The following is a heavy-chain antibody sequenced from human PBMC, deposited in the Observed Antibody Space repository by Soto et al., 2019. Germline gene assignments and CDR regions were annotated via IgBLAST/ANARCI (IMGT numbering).Heavy chain of an antibody. CDR3: AKDSTMVRGVILDLFDY. CDR1: GFTFSTYA. CDR2: ISDSGGST. Sequence: EVQLLESGGGLVQPGGSLRLSCAASGFTFSTYAMSWVRQAPGKGLEGVSTISDSGGSTYYADSVKGRFTISRDNSKNTLYLQMNSLRAEDTAVYYCAKDSTMVRGVILDLFDYWGQGTLVTVSS. D-gene: IGHD3-10*01. J-gene: IGHJ4*02. V-gene: IGHV3-23*01.